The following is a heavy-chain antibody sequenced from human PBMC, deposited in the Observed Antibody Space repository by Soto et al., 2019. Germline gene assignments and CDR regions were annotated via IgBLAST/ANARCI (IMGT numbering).Heavy chain of an antibody. V-gene: IGHV2-70*11. J-gene: IGHJ6*02. CDR2: IDWDDDK. D-gene: IGHD3-10*01. CDR1: GFSLKTRGMC. CDR3: ARIPGRYYYGSGSGTDYYYYGMDV. Sequence: SGPTLVNPTQTLTLTCTFSGFSLKTRGMCVSWIRQPPGKALEWLARIDWDDDKYYSTSLKTRLTISKDTSKNQVVLTMTNMDPVDTATYYCARIPGRYYYGSGSGTDYYYYGMDVWGQGTTVTVPS.